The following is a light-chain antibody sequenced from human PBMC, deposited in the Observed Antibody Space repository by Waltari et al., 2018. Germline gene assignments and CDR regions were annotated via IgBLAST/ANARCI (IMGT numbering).Light chain of an antibody. CDR3: GTWDSSLSSVV. J-gene: IGLJ2*01. Sequence: QSVLTQPPSVSAAPGQKVTISCSGSSSNIGNNYVSWYQQLPGTAPKLLMYDHNKRPSGIPDRFSGSKSGTSATLGITGLQTGDEADYYCGTWDSSLSSVVFGGGTKLTVL. CDR1: SSNIGNNY. V-gene: IGLV1-51*01. CDR2: DHN.